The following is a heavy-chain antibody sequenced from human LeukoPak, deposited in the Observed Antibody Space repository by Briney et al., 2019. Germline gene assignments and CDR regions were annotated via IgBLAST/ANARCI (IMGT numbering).Heavy chain of an antibody. CDR1: GFTFSSYS. CDR2: ISSSSSTI. Sequence: PGGSLRLSCAASGFTFSSYSMNWVRQAPGKGLEWVSYISSSSSTIYYADSVKGRFTISRDNAKNSLYLQMNSLRAEDTAVYYCARDKRVVVITTFDYWGQGTLVTVSS. J-gene: IGHJ4*02. CDR3: ARDKRVVVITTFDY. D-gene: IGHD3-22*01. V-gene: IGHV3-48*04.